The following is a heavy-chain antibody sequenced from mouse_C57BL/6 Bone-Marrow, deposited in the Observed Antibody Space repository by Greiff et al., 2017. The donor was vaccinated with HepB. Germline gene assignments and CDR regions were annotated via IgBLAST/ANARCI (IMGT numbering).Heavy chain of an antibody. D-gene: IGHD1-1*01. CDR3: TTHYYGSSYDY. CDR1: GFNIKDDY. V-gene: IGHV14-4*01. CDR2: IDPENGDT. Sequence: EVKLQESGAELVRPGASVKLSCTASGFNIKDDYMHWVKQRPEQGLEWIGWIDPENGDTEYASKFQGKATITADTSSNTAYLQLSSLTSEDTAVYYCTTHYYGSSYDYWGQGTTLTVSS. J-gene: IGHJ2*01.